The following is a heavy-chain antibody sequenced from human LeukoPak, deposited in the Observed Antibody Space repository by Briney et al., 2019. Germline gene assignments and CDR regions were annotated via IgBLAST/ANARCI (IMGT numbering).Heavy chain of an antibody. CDR3: ARCISDAFYM. V-gene: IGHV3-23*01. J-gene: IGHJ3*02. D-gene: IGHD2-8*01. CDR2: ISGSGGST. Sequence: GGSLRLSCAASGFTFSSYAMSWVRQAPGKGLEWVSAISGSGGSTYYADSVKGRFTISRDNAKNSLYLQMNSLRAEDTAVYYCARCISDAFYMWGQGTMVTVSS. CDR1: GFTFSSYA.